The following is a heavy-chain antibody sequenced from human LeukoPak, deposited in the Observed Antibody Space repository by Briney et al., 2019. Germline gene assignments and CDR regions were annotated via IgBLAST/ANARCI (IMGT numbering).Heavy chain of an antibody. D-gene: IGHD3-10*01. CDR3: ARGLGNYYGSGSRNWFDP. J-gene: IGHJ5*02. Sequence: SETLPLTCTVSGGSISGYYWSWIRQPPGKGLEWIGEINHSGSTNYNPSLKSRVTISVDTSKNQFSLKLSSVTAADTAVYYCARGLGNYYGSGSRNWFDPWGQGTLVTVSS. V-gene: IGHV4-34*01. CDR1: GGSISGYY. CDR2: INHSGST.